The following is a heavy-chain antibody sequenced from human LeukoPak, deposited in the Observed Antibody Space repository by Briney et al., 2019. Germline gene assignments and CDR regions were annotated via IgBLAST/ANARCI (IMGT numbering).Heavy chain of an antibody. CDR1: GSTFDDYG. J-gene: IGHJ4*02. Sequence: GGSLRLSCAVSGSTFDDYGMSWVRQAPGKGLEWVAGTNWVGGSTGYADSVKGGFTISRDNAKNSLYLQMNSLRAEDTALYYCARGISGSYYSEGLFFDYWGQGTLVTVSS. CDR2: TNWVGGST. V-gene: IGHV3-20*04. CDR3: ARGISGSYYSEGLFFDY. D-gene: IGHD3-10*01.